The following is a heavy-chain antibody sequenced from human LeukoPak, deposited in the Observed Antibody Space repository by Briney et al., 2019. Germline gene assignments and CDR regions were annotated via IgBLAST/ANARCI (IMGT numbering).Heavy chain of an antibody. Sequence: ASVKVSCKTSGYTFSSYEINLVRQASGRGLEWVGWMNPKTGKTAYARNLQGRVTITRDTSISTAYMDLSGLRSEDTAVYYCARIRPVTTGLKWYYFYYWGQGTLVTVSS. D-gene: IGHD1-1*01. J-gene: IGHJ4*02. CDR1: GYTFSSYE. CDR3: ARIRPVTTGLKWYYFYY. CDR2: MNPKTGKT. V-gene: IGHV1-8*01.